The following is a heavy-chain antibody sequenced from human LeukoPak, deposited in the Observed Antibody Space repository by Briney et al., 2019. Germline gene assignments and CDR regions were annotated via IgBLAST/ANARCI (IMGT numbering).Heavy chain of an antibody. D-gene: IGHD6-13*01. Sequence: ASVKVSCKASGGTFSSYAISWVRQAPGQGLEWMGWINPNSGGTNYAQKFQGRVTMTRDTSISTAYMELSRLRSDDTAVYYCADSSSWYYYMDVWGKGTTVTVSS. CDR1: GGTFSSYA. V-gene: IGHV1-2*02. CDR2: INPNSGGT. J-gene: IGHJ6*03. CDR3: ADSSSWYYYMDV.